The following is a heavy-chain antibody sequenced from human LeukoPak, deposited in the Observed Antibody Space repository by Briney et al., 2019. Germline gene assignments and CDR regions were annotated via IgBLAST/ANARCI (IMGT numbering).Heavy chain of an antibody. CDR2: ISGSSDAI. D-gene: IGHD3-10*01. CDR3: ARYFGDPQGMDV. Sequence: PGGSLRLSWAASGFTFSSYWMSWVRQAPGKGLEWVSYISGSSDAIYYADSVKGRFTISRDNAKNSLYLQMNSLRDEDTAVYYCARYFGDPQGMDVWGQGTTVTVSS. J-gene: IGHJ6*02. V-gene: IGHV3-48*02. CDR1: GFTFSSYW.